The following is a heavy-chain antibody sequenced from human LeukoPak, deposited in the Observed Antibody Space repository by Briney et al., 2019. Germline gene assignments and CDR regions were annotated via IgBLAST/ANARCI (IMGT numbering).Heavy chain of an antibody. CDR1: GFTFDDYA. CDR3: AKDFYYYDSSGYFFDY. V-gene: IGHV3-43*02. D-gene: IGHD3-22*01. Sequence: GGSLRLSCAASGFTFDDYALHWVRQAPGKGLEWVSLISGDGGSTYYADSVKGRFTISRDNSKNSLYLQMNSLRTEDTALYYCAKDFYYYDSSGYFFDYWGQGTLVTVSS. J-gene: IGHJ4*02. CDR2: ISGDGGST.